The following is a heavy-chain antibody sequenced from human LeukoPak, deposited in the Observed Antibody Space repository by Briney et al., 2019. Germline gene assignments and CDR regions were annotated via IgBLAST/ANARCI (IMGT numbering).Heavy chain of an antibody. J-gene: IGHJ5*02. D-gene: IGHD4-11*01. Sequence: GRSLRLSCAASGFTFSSYGMHWVRQAPGKGLEWVAVIWYDGSNKYYADSVKGRFTISRDNSKNTLYLQMNSLRAEDTAVYYCAKEGAYSNNWLDPWGQGTLVTVSS. CDR2: IWYDGSNK. V-gene: IGHV3-33*06. CDR3: AKEGAYSNNWLDP. CDR1: GFTFSSYG.